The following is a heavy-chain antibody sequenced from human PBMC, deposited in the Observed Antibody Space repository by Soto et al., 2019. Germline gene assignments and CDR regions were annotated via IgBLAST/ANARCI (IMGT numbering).Heavy chain of an antibody. CDR1: GFTFSSYA. CDR3: ARDGMALHGTNGVCYTSYFYD. Sequence: GGSLRLSCAASGFTFSSYAMHWVRQAPGKGLEWVAVISYDGSNKYYADSVKGRFTISRDNSKNTLYLQMNSLRAEDTAVYYCARDGMALHGTNGVCYTSYFYDWGQGTLVTVAS. V-gene: IGHV3-30-3*01. D-gene: IGHD2-8*01. J-gene: IGHJ4*02. CDR2: ISYDGSNK.